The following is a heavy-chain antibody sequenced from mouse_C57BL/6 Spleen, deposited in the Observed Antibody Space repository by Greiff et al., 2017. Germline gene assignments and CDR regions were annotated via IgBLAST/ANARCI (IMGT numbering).Heavy chain of an antibody. V-gene: IGHV14-4*01. CDR2: IDPENGDT. CDR1: GFNIKDDY. J-gene: IGHJ1*03. Sequence: VQLQQSGAELVRPGASVKLSCTASGFNIKDDYMHWVKQRPEQGLEWIGWIDPENGDTEYASKFQGKATITADQSSNTAYLQLSSLTSEDTAVYYCTVRRYFDVWGTGTTVTVSS. CDR3: TVRRYFDV.